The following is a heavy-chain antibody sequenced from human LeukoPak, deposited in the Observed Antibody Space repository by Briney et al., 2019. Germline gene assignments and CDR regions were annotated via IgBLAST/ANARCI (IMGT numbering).Heavy chain of an antibody. D-gene: IGHD3-22*01. V-gene: IGHV4-59*01. CDR2: IYYSGST. CDR1: GRSLSSYY. J-gene: IGHJ4*02. Sequence: PSESLSLTCSVSGRSLSSYYWSWIRQPPGKGLELVGYIYYSGSTNYNPYLKSQVTISVDTSKNQLSLKLSSVTAADTAVYYCARSPPYYYDSRGYYYRYFDYWGQGTLVTVSS. CDR3: ARSPPYYYDSRGYYYRYFDY.